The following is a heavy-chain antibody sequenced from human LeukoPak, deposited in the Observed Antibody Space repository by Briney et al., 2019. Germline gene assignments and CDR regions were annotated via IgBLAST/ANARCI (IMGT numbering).Heavy chain of an antibody. V-gene: IGHV4-39*01. CDR1: GGSISSSSYY. D-gene: IGHD6-13*01. Sequence: TSETLSLTCTVSGGSISSSSYYWGWIRQPPGKGLEWIGSIYYSGSTYYNPSLKSRVTISVDTSKNQFSLKLSSVTAADTAVYYCARHVSSSWADAFDIWGQGTVVTVSS. J-gene: IGHJ3*02. CDR2: IYYSGST. CDR3: ARHVSSSWADAFDI.